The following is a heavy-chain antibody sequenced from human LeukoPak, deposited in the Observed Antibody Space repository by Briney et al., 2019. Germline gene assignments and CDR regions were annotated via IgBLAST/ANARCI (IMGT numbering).Heavy chain of an antibody. V-gene: IGHV3-23*01. CDR2: LTESGTST. Sequence: PGGSLRLSCAASGFTFSSYAKSWVRQAPGRGLEWVSILTESGTSTYYADSVKGRFTISRDNSKNTLYLQMNSLRAEDTAVYYCAKGPSDSGSYRFDSWGQGTPVTVSS. D-gene: IGHD3-10*01. CDR1: GFTFSSYA. CDR3: AKGPSDSGSYRFDS. J-gene: IGHJ4*02.